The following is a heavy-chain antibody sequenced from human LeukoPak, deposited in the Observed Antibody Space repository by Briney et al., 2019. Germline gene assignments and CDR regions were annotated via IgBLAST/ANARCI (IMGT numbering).Heavy chain of an antibody. CDR3: AFRGVSDDFDY. Sequence: ASVKVSCKASGYTFTSYGISWVRQAPGQGLEWMGWISAYNGNTNYAQKLQGRVTMTTDTSASTTYMELSSLRSEDTAVYYCAFRGVSDDFDYWGQGTLVTVSS. J-gene: IGHJ4*02. D-gene: IGHD3-10*01. CDR1: GYTFTSYG. CDR2: ISAYNGNT. V-gene: IGHV1-18*01.